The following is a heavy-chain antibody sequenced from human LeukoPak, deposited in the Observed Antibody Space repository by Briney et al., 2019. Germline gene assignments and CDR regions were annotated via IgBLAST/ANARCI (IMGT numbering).Heavy chain of an antibody. J-gene: IGHJ4*02. V-gene: IGHV1-2*02. CDR2: INPNSGGA. CDR1: GFTFSGYY. D-gene: IGHD2-2*01. Sequence: GASVKVSCKASGFTFSGYYIHWVRQAPGQGLEWMGWINPNSGGANSAQKFQGRVTMTRDTPISTAYMELRRLRSDDTAVYYCARGLSLSSSPGGFYWGQGTLVTVSS. CDR3: ARGLSLSSSPGGFY.